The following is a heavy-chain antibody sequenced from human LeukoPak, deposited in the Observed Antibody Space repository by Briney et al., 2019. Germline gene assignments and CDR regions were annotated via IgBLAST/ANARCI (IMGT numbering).Heavy chain of an antibody. CDR3: ARVRITDAFDI. D-gene: IGHD3-16*01. CDR2: IYSGGST. Sequence: GGSLRLSCAASGFTFSSYAMSWVRQAPGKGLEWVSVIYSGGSTYYADSVKGRFTISRDNSKNTLYLQMNSLRAEDTAVYYCARVRITDAFDIWGQGTMVTVSS. CDR1: GFTFSSYA. J-gene: IGHJ3*02. V-gene: IGHV3-53*01.